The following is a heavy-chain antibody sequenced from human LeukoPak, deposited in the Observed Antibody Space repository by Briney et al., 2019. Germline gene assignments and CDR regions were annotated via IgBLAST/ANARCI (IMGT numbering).Heavy chain of an antibody. CDR2: IWYDGNNK. V-gene: IGHV3-33*01. D-gene: IGHD1-26*01. CDR1: GFSFSSYG. J-gene: IGHJ6*02. CDR3: ARDRGSREDGMDV. Sequence: GRSLRLSCAASGFSFSSYGMHWVRQAPGKGLEWVAVIWYDGNNKYYADFVKGRFTISRDNSKNTLYLQMNSLRAEDTAVYNCARDRGSREDGMDVWGQGTTVTVSS.